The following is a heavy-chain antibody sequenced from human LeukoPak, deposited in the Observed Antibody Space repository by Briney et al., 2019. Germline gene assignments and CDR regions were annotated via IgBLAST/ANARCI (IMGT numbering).Heavy chain of an antibody. D-gene: IGHD6-13*01. Sequence: SETLSLTCTVSGGSISPYSWSWIRQPPGKGLEWIGYIYYSGSTNYNPSLKTRVTISIATSKSQFSLNLSSVNAADTAVYYCARHSEQQLASNNFFDYWGQGTLVTVSS. CDR2: IYYSGST. CDR1: GGSISPYS. CDR3: ARHSEQQLASNNFFDY. V-gene: IGHV4-59*08. J-gene: IGHJ4*02.